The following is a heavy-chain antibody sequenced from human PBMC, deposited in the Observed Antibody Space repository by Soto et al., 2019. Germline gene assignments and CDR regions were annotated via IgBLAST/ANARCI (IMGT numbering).Heavy chain of an antibody. Sequence: SETLSLTCTVSCGSISSYYWSWIRQPPGKGLEWIGYIYYSGSTNYNPSLKSRVTISVDTSKNQFSLKLSSVTAADTAVYYCATGIAAAPTPFDYWGQGTLVTVSS. CDR2: IYYSGST. CDR1: CGSISSYY. J-gene: IGHJ4*02. D-gene: IGHD6-13*01. V-gene: IGHV4-59*01. CDR3: ATGIAAAPTPFDY.